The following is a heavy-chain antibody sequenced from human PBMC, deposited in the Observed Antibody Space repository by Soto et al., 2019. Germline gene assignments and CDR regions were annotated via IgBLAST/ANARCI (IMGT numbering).Heavy chain of an antibody. CDR3: ASQIPSRCTTTLCCPYYFHN. J-gene: IGHJ4*02. CDR2: VPYTGTT. Sequence: KTSETLSLTCTVSGGAVGSDTYYWGWLRQPPGGVLGWIGSVPYTGTTYYNPSLRRRVIISADTSTNQFSLRLRSLTASDTAVYYGASQIPSRCTTTLCCPYYFHNWGQGTLVTVPS. V-gene: IGHV4-39*01. CDR1: GGAVGSDTYY. D-gene: IGHD2-8*01.